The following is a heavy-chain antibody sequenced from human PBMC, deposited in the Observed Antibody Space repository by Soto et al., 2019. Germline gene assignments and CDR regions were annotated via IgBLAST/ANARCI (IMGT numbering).Heavy chain of an antibody. V-gene: IGHV4-59*01. CDR3: ARDSLYCTNGVCYTDAFDI. CDR2: IYYSGST. Sequence: PSETLSLTCTVSGGSISSYYWSWIRQPPGKGLERIGYIYYSGSTNYNPSLKSRVTISVDTSKNQFSLKLSSVTAADTAVYFCARDSLYCTNGVCYTDAFDIWGQGTMVTVSS. J-gene: IGHJ3*02. CDR1: GGSISSYY. D-gene: IGHD2-8*01.